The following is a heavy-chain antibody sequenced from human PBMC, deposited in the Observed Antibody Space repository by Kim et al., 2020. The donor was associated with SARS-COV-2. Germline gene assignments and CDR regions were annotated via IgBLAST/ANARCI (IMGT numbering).Heavy chain of an antibody. D-gene: IGHD2-2*01. J-gene: IGHJ5*02. CDR3: AKDAVVVPAAKFDP. V-gene: IGHV3-23*01. Sequence: YADSVKGRFTISRDNSKNTLYLQMNSLRAEDTAVYYCAKDAVVVPAAKFDPWGQGTLVTVSS.